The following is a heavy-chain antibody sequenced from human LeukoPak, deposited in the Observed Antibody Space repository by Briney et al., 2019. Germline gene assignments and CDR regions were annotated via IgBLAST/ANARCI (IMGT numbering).Heavy chain of an antibody. CDR3: ARTYCSAGSCYFLFDC. J-gene: IGHJ4*02. V-gene: IGHV2-70*04. CDR1: GFPLSTSGMR. CDR2: IDWDDDK. Sequence: ESGPTLVNPTQTLTLTCTFSGFPLSTSGMRVSWIRQPPGKALEWLARIDWDDDKFYSTSLKTRLTISKDTSKDQVVLTMTNMDPVDTATYYCARTYCSAGSCYFLFDCWGQGTLVTVSS. D-gene: IGHD2-15*01.